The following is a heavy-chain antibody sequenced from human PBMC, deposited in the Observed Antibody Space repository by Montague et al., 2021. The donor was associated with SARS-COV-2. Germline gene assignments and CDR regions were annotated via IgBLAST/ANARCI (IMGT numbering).Heavy chain of an antibody. D-gene: IGHD3-10*01. V-gene: IGHV4-59*08. J-gene: IGHJ6*02. CDR2: IHYNGHK. CDR3: ARHDHSGTYPMDV. Sequence: SETLSLTCNVSGVSISNYHWSWIRQPPGKGLEFIGYIHYNGHKNXKPSPQSRVTMSVDTSKNQVPLKLTSVTAADTAVYYCARHDHSGTYPMDVWGQGTTVTVSS. CDR1: GVSISNYH.